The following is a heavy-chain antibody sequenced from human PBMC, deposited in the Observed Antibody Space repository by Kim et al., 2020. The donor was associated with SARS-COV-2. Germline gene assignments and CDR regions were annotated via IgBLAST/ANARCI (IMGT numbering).Heavy chain of an antibody. D-gene: IGHD3-22*01. V-gene: IGHV3-30*02. CDR2: GSNK. CDR3: ANGNSNSF. J-gene: IGHJ4*02. Sequence: GSNKYYADSVKGRFTISRDNSKNTLYLQMNSLRAEDTAVYYCANGNSNSFWGQGTLVTVSS.